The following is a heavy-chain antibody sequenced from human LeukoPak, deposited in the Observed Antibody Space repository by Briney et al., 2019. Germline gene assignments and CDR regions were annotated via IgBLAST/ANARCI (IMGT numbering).Heavy chain of an antibody. V-gene: IGHV4-59*01. J-gene: IGHJ5*02. D-gene: IGHD6-13*01. Sequence: SETLSLTCAVYGGSFSGYYWSWIRQPPGKGLEWIGYIYYSGSTNYNPSLKSRVTISVDTSKNQFSLKLSSVTAADTAVYYCAREQPENWFDPWGQGTLVTVSS. CDR1: GGSFSGYY. CDR3: AREQPENWFDP. CDR2: IYYSGST.